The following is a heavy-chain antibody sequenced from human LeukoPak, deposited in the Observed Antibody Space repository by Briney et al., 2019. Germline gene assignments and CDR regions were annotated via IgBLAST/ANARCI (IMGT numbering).Heavy chain of an antibody. J-gene: IGHJ2*01. D-gene: IGHD6-19*01. CDR2: IIPIFGTA. Sequence: GASVKVSCKASGGTFSSYAISWVRQAPGQGLEWMGGIIPIFGTANYAQKFQGRVTITADESTSTAYMELSSLRSEDTAVYYCARDLGFGQWLVRGWYFDLWGRGTLVTVSS. V-gene: IGHV1-69*13. CDR1: GGTFSSYA. CDR3: ARDLGFGQWLVRGWYFDL.